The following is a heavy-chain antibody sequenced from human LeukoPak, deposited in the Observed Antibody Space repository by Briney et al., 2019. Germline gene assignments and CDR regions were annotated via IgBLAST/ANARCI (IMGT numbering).Heavy chain of an antibody. CDR1: GYTFTDYD. J-gene: IGHJ4*02. D-gene: IGHD1-20*01. CDR2: ISPNNGHT. Sequence: ASVKVSCKTSGYTFTDYDMTWVRQAPGQGLEWMGWISPNNGHTNYAQKLQGRITMTTDTSISTSYMELRRLRSDDTAVYYCARRGLVTAQGYFEYWGQGNLVIVSS. CDR3: ARRGLVTAQGYFEY. V-gene: IGHV1-18*04.